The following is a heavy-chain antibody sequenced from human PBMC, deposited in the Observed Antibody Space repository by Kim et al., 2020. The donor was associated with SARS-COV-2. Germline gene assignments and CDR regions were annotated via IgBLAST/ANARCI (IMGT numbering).Heavy chain of an antibody. D-gene: IGHD1-26*01. CDR2: T. V-gene: IGHV4-30-2*05. J-gene: IGHJ4*02. Sequence: TYYNPSLKSRVTISVDTSKNQFSLKLSSVTAADTAVYYCARDPVGHTFDYWGQGTLVTVSS. CDR3: ARDPVGHTFDY.